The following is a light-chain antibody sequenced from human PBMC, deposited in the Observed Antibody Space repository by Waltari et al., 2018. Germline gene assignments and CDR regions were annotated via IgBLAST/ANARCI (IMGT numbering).Light chain of an antibody. CDR3: QSSDSSLRGSM. Sequence: QSVLTQPPSVSGAPAQRVSITCTGSSTNIGAGYDVHWYQQVPGSAPKLLIFNNNNRPSGVPDRFSGSKSGTSASLAITGLQAEDEADYYCQSSDSSLRGSMFGGGTRLTVL. CDR1: STNIGAGYD. CDR2: NNN. J-gene: IGLJ3*02. V-gene: IGLV1-40*01.